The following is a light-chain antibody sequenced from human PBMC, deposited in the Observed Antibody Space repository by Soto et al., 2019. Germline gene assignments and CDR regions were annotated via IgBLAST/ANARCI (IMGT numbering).Light chain of an antibody. CDR3: QQRSNWPPWT. J-gene: IGKJ1*01. CDR2: DAS. V-gene: IGKV3-11*01. CDR1: QSVSSY. Sequence: EIVLTQSPATLSLSPGERATLSCRASQSVSSYLAWYQQKPGQAPRLLIYDASNRATGIPARFSGSGSGTDFTLTISSPEPEDLAVYYCQQRSNWPPWTCGQGPKVEIK.